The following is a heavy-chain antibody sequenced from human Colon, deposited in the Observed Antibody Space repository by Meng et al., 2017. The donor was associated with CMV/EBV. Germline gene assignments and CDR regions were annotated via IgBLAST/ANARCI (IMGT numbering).Heavy chain of an antibody. CDR3: ASLYGMVRGVKYNDNGMDV. CDR1: GFTVNVNF. D-gene: IGHD3-10*01. CDR2: IYSGGTT. J-gene: IGHJ6*02. Sequence: GESLKISCAASGFTVNVNFMTWVRQTPGKGLEWVPVIYSGGTTYYADSVKGRFTISRDTSKNTLYLQMNSLRAEDTAVYYCASLYGMVRGVKYNDNGMDVWGQWTTVTVSS. V-gene: IGHV3-53*01.